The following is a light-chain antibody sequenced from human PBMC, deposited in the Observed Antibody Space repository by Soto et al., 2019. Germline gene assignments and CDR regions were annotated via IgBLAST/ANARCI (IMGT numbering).Light chain of an antibody. CDR1: QDITKW. CDR2: AAS. CDR3: QQADSFPLT. V-gene: IGKV1-12*01. Sequence: DIQMTQSPSSVSASVGDRVTITCRASQDITKWLAWYQQKPGKAPKLLIYAASTLQSGVPSRFSGSGSGTGFTLTISSLQPEDVATYYCQQADSFPLTFGGGTVVEMK. J-gene: IGKJ4*01.